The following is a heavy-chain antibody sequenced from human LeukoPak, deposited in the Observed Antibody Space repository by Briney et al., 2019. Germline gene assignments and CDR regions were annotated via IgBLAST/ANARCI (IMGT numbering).Heavy chain of an antibody. CDR1: GYTFPSYF. Sequence: EASVKVSCKASGYTFPSYFMHWVRQAPGQGLEWMGIINPTGGSTTYAQKFQGRVTMTRDTSTSTVYMELSSLRSDDTAVYYCARSWSSGWYKNGMDVWGQGTTVTVSS. CDR2: INPTGGST. CDR3: ARSWSSGWYKNGMDV. D-gene: IGHD6-19*01. J-gene: IGHJ6*02. V-gene: IGHV1-46*01.